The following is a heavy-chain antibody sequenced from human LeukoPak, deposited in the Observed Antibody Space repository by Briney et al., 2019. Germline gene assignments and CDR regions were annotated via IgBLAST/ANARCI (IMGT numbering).Heavy chain of an antibody. J-gene: IGHJ5*02. CDR3: AKGSTVTTHRNWFGP. D-gene: IGHD4-17*01. Sequence: QTGGSLRLSCAASGFTFSSYGMSWVRQAPGKGLEWVSAISGSGGSTYYADSVKGRFTISRDNSKNTLYLQMNSLRAEDTAVYYCAKGSTVTTHRNWFGPWGQGTLVTVSS. V-gene: IGHV3-23*01. CDR1: GFTFSSYG. CDR2: ISGSGGST.